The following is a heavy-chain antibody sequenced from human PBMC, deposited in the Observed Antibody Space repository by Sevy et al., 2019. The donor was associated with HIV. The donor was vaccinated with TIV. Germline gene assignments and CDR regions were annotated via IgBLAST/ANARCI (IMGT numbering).Heavy chain of an antibody. CDR1: GFTFDDYA. CDR2: VSWNSASI. CDR3: TKDLGATLVPGYCYDGTSWPRDGFDI. Sequence: GGSLKLSCAASGFTFDDYAMHWIRQAPGKGLEWVSGVSWNSASIGYASSVRGRFTISRDNSKNSLSRQINSLTSEDTAFYYCTKDLGATLVPGYCYDGTSWPRDGFDIWGHGTMVTVSS. V-gene: IGHV3-9*01. J-gene: IGHJ3*02. D-gene: IGHD2-2*03.